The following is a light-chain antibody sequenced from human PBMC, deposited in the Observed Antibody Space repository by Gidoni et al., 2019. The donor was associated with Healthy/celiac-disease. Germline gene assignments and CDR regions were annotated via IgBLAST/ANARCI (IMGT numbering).Light chain of an antibody. CDR3: MQALQTPMYT. Sequence: DIVMTQSQLSLPVTPGEPASISCRSSQSLLHSNGYNYFDWYLKKPGQSPQLLIYLGSNRASGVPDRFSGSGSGTDFTLKSSRVEAEDVGVYYCMQALQTPMYTFGQGTKLEIK. CDR2: LGS. V-gene: IGKV2-28*01. CDR1: QSLLHSNGYNY. J-gene: IGKJ2*01.